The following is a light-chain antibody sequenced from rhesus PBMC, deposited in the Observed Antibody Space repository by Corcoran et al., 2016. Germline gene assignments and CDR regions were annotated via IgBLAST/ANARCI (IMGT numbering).Light chain of an antibody. CDR1: HNIYNN. CDR2: AAS. V-gene: IGKV1S8*01. CDR3: QHSYDYPYS. J-gene: IGKJ2*01. Sequence: DIQMTQSPSALSASVGDRGTIPCRASHNIYNNLVWYQRKPGKAPKLLIYAASSLQTGIPSRFSGSGSGTAFTLTISSLQPEDSAACFCQHSYDYPYSFDQGAKVGIK.